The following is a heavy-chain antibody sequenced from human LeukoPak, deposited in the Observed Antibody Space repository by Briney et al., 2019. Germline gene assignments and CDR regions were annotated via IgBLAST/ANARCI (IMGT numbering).Heavy chain of an antibody. CDR2: FHTGGST. CDR3: ARTETPMTQGFSFDY. D-gene: IGHD5-18*01. CDR1: GFTVSSNY. V-gene: IGHV3-66*01. Sequence: GGSLRLSCAASGFTVSSNYMSWVRQAPGKGLEWVSVFHTGGSTYYADSVKGRFTISRDNSNNMLYLQMNYLRAEDTAVYYCARTETPMTQGFSFDYWGQGILVTVSS. J-gene: IGHJ4*02.